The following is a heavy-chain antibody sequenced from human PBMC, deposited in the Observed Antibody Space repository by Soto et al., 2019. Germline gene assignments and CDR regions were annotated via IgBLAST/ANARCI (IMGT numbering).Heavy chain of an antibody. J-gene: IGHJ4*02. Sequence: EVQVLESGGGLVQPGGSLRLSCAASGLTFTSYAMTWVRQAPGKGLEWVSAVSGSGASTYYADSVKGRFTIPRDNSKNMVYLQMSSLRADDTAVYYCANRGGGYWGQGTLVTVSS. CDR2: VSGSGAST. D-gene: IGHD3-16*01. V-gene: IGHV3-23*01. CDR3: ANRGGGY. CDR1: GLTFTSYA.